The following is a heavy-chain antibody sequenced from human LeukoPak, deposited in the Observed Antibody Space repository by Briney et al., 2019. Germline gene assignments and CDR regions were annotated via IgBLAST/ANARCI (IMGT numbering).Heavy chain of an antibody. J-gene: IGHJ1*01. Sequence: GRSLRLSCAASGFTFSSYGMHWVRQAPGKGLEWVAVIWYDGSNKYYADSVKGRFTISRDNSKNTLYPQLNCLRVEDTAVYYCVTSIVGFTYDEHFQHWGQGTLVTVSS. CDR1: GFTFSSYG. D-gene: IGHD1-26*01. CDR3: VTSIVGFTYDEHFQH. CDR2: IWYDGSNK. V-gene: IGHV3-33*01.